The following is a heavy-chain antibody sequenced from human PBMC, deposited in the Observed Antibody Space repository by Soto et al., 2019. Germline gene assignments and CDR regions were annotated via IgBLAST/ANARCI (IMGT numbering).Heavy chain of an antibody. CDR3: ARDGRGYGSSGYYYGAYFFDY. CDR1: GFTFSNYA. Sequence: GGSLRLSCAASGFTFSNYAIRWVRQAPGKGLEWVAVISYDGSNKYYADSVKGRFTISRDNSKNTLYLQMNSLRAEDTAVFYCARDGRGYGSSGYYYGAYFFDYWGQGTPVTVSS. J-gene: IGHJ4*02. V-gene: IGHV3-30-3*01. D-gene: IGHD3-22*01. CDR2: ISYDGSNK.